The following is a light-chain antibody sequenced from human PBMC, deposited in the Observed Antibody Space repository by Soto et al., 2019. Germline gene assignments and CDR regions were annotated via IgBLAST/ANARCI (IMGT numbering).Light chain of an antibody. V-gene: IGKV1-33*01. Sequence: DVQMTQSPSSLSASVGDRVTITCQASQDINNYLNWYQQKPGKAPTLLIYDASNLETGVQLRFSGRGSGTEFTFTISSLQPEDIATYYCQQCDNLPYTFGQGNKLEMK. CDR3: QQCDNLPYT. CDR1: QDINNY. J-gene: IGKJ2*01. CDR2: DAS.